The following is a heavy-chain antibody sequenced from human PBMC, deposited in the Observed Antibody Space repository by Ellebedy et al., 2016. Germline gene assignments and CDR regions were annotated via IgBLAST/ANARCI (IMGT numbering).Heavy chain of an antibody. CDR1: GFSFTNYA. J-gene: IGHJ4*02. Sequence: GGSLRLSCAASGFSFTNYAMTWVRQAPGKGLEWVSIISGNGFTGAYYADSVKCRFTISRDNSKSTLYLEMNGLRAEDTAVYYCARKVAGVADGRVFFDSWGQGTLVTVSS. CDR2: ISGNGFTGA. V-gene: IGHV3-23*01. CDR3: ARKVAGVADGRVFFDS. D-gene: IGHD6-19*01.